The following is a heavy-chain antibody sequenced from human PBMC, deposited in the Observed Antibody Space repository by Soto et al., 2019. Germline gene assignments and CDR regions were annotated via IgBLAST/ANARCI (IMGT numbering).Heavy chain of an antibody. CDR1: GYTFTSYG. D-gene: IGHD3-9*01. Sequence: ASVKVSCKASGYTFTSYGISWVRQAPGQGLEWMGWISAYNGNTNYAQKLQGRVTMTTDTSTSTAYMELRSLRSDDTAVYYCARDAGLRYFDWLLYYYGMDVWGQGTTVTVS. J-gene: IGHJ6*02. CDR2: ISAYNGNT. CDR3: ARDAGLRYFDWLLYYYGMDV. V-gene: IGHV1-18*01.